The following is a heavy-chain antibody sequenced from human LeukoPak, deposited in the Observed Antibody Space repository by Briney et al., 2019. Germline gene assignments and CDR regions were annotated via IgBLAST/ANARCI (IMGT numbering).Heavy chain of an antibody. D-gene: IGHD3-10*01. CDR3: ARWHYYGSGSYSQGFDY. CDR2: IYYSGST. Sequence: SETLSLTCTVSGGSISTTSYYWGWIRQPPGKGLECIGNIYYSGSTYYNPSLKSRVTISVDTSKNQFSLKLSSVTAADTAVYYWARWHYYGSGSYSQGFDYWGQGTLVTVSS. V-gene: IGHV4-39*07. CDR1: GGSISTTSYY. J-gene: IGHJ4*02.